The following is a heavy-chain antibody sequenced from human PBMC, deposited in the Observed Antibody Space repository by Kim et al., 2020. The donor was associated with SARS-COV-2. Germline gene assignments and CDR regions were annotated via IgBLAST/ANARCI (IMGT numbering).Heavy chain of an antibody. CDR3: ARARVTTVQGVNYYYYYGMDV. Sequence: SETLSLTCTVSGGSIRSYYWSWIRQPPGKGLEWIGYIYYSGSTNYNPSLKSRVTISEDTSKNQFSLKLNSVTAADTAVYYCARARVTTVQGVNYYYYYGMDVWGQGTTVTVSS. V-gene: IGHV4-59*13. CDR1: GGSIRSYY. J-gene: IGHJ6*02. D-gene: IGHD3-10*01. CDR2: IYYSGST.